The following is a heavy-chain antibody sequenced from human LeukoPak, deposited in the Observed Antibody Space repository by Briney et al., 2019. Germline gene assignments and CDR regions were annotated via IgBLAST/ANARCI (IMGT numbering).Heavy chain of an antibody. CDR3: AREGGNYDSSGSPRSYFDY. D-gene: IGHD3-22*01. Sequence: SVKVSCKASGGTFSSYAISGVRQAPGQGLEWRGGIIPIFGTANYAQKFQGRVTITADESTSTAYMELSSLRSEDTAVYYCAREGGNYDSSGSPRSYFDYWGQGTLVTVSS. CDR1: GGTFSSYA. V-gene: IGHV1-69*13. J-gene: IGHJ4*02. CDR2: IIPIFGTA.